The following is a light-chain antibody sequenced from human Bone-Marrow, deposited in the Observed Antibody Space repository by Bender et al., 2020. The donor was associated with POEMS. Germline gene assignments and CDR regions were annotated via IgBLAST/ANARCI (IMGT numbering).Light chain of an antibody. CDR3: QSYDSSLSGSV. V-gene: IGLV1-40*01. CDR1: SSNIGAGYD. J-gene: IGLJ2*01. Sequence: QSVLTQPPSASGTPGQRVTISCTGSSSNIGAGYDVHWYQHLPGTAPKVLIFGNSNRPSGVPDRFSGSKSGTSASLAITGLQAEDEADYYCQSYDSSLSGSVFGGGTRLTVL. CDR2: GNS.